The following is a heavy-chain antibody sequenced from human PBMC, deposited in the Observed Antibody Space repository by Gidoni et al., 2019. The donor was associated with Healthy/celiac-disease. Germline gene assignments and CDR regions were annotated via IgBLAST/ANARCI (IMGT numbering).Heavy chain of an antibody. CDR2: MSSSSSYI. J-gene: IGHJ6*02. CDR3: ARDLRAPPGELSKTYGMDV. V-gene: IGHV3-21*01. Sequence: EVQLVESGGGLVKPGGSLRLSCAAYGFTFSSYSMDWVRQPPGKGLEWVSSMSSSSSYIYYADSVKGRFTISRENAKNSLYLQMNSLRAEDTAVYYCARDLRAPPGELSKTYGMDVWGQGTTVTVSS. CDR1: GFTFSSYS. D-gene: IGHD3-10*01.